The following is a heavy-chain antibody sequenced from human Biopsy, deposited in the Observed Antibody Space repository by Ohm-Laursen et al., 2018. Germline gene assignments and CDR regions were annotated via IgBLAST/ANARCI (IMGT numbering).Heavy chain of an antibody. J-gene: IGHJ4*02. Sequence: SVKVSCKAPADSFVGYDIHWVRQAPGQGLEWMGSIYPNNGATKNAQKFQGRVTMTRDTSINTAFMGLKSLRSDGTAVYYCARDLVDWTVPSWGQGTLVIVSS. V-gene: IGHV1-2*02. D-gene: IGHD3/OR15-3a*01. CDR1: ADSFVGYD. CDR2: IYPNNGAT. CDR3: ARDLVDWTVPS.